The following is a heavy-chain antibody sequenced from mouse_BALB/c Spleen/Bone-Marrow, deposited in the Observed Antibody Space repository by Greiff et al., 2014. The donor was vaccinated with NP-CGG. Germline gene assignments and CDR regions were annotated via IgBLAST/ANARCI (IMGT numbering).Heavy chain of an antibody. CDR1: GFTFTDYY. Sequence: EVQLVESGGGLVQPGGSLRLFCATSGFTFTDYYMSWVRQPPGKALEWLAFIRNKANGYTTEYSASVKGRFTISRDNSQSILYLQMNTLRAEDSATYYCARDGSSFYWYFDVWGAGTTVTVSS. V-gene: IGHV7-3*02. CDR2: IRNKANGYTT. CDR3: ARDGSSFYWYFDV. D-gene: IGHD1-1*01. J-gene: IGHJ1*01.